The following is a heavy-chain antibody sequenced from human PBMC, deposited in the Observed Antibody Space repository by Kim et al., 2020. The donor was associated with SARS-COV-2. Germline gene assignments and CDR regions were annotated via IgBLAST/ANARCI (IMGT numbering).Heavy chain of an antibody. CDR1: GDFIISSSYY. D-gene: IGHD2-15*01. Sequence: SETLSLTCTVSGDFIISSSYYWGWIRQPPGKGLEWIGTMHNSGSTPYSPSLKSRVPISVDTSKNQFSLKLSSVTAADTPVYHCPWASGGNLRNWFDPWG. CDR3: PWASGGNLRNWFDP. CDR2: MHNSGST. J-gene: IGHJ5*02. V-gene: IGHV4-39*01.